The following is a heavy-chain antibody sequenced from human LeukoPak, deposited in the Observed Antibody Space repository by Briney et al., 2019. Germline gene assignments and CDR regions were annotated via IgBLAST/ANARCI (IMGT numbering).Heavy chain of an antibody. D-gene: IGHD3-9*01. V-gene: IGHV1-3*01. CDR1: GYTFTYYA. CDR2: INAVNGNT. J-gene: IGHJ4*02. CDR3: AREGMTYYDILTGYYKEYYFDY. Sequence: ASVKVSCKASGYTFTYYAMHWVRQAPGQRLEWMGWINAVNGNTKYSQKFQGRVTITRATSASAAYMELSSLRSEDTAVYYCAREGMTYYDILTGYYKEYYFDYWGQGTLVTVSS.